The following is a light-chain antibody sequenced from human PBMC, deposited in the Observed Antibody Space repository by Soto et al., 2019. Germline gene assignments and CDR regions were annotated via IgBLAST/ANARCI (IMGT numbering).Light chain of an antibody. J-gene: IGLJ1*01. CDR3: CSYAGSGTYV. CDR2: EGS. Sequence: QSALTQPASVSGSPGQSITVSCTGTSSDVGSYNLVPWYQQHPGKAPKLMIYEGSKRPSGLSNRFSGSKSGNTASLTISGLQAEDEADYYCCSYAGSGTYVFGTGTKVTVL. V-gene: IGLV2-23*01. CDR1: SSDVGSYNL.